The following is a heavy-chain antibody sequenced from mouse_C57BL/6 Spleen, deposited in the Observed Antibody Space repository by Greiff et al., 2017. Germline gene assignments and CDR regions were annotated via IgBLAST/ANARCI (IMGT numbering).Heavy chain of an antibody. Sequence: QVQLQQPGAELVMPGASVKLSCKASGYTFTSYWMHWVKQRPGQGLEWIGEIDPSDSYTNYNQKFKGKSTLTVDKSSSTAYMQHSSLTSEDSAVYYCARYNAVEGCDGDYWGQGTSVTVPS. V-gene: IGHV1-69*01. CDR2: IDPSDSYT. J-gene: IGHJ4*01. D-gene: IGHD1-1*01. CDR1: GYTFTSYW. CDR3: ARYNAVEGCDGDY.